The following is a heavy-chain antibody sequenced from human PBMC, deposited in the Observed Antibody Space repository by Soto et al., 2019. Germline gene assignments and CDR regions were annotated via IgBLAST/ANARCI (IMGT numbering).Heavy chain of an antibody. CDR1: GYTFTSYD. Sequence: QVQLVQSGAEVKKPGASVKVSCKASGYTFTSYDINWVRQATGQGLEWMGWMNPNSGNTGYAQKFQGRVTMTSNTSLSTAYMELSSLRSEDTAVYYCAGGNILAGFVFYYYYGMDVWGQGTTVTVSS. CDR3: AGGNILAGFVFYYYYGMDV. D-gene: IGHD3-9*01. CDR2: MNPNSGNT. J-gene: IGHJ6*02. V-gene: IGHV1-8*01.